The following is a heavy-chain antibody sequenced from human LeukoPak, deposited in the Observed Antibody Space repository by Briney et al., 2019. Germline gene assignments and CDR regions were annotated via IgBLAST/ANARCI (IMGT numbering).Heavy chain of an antibody. V-gene: IGHV3-21*04. CDR2: ISSSSSYI. CDR3: AKDPSSSWHLDY. Sequence: GGSLRLSCAASGFTFSSYSMNWVRQAPGKGLEWVSSISSSSSYIYYADSVKGRFTISRDNAKNSLYPQMNSLRAEDTAVYYCAKDPSSSWHLDYWGQGTLVTVSS. J-gene: IGHJ4*02. D-gene: IGHD6-13*01. CDR1: GFTFSSYS.